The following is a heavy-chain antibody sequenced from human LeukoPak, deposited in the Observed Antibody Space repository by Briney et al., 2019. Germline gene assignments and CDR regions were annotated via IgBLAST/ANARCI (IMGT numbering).Heavy chain of an antibody. CDR3: ARGGLDYAYDI. CDR2: VHSDGVSA. V-gene: IGHV3-74*01. J-gene: IGHJ3*02. CDR1: AFTFTNYW. Sequence: PGRTLRLSCVPSAFTFTNYWMHWVRQAPGKGLMWVSRVHSDGVSAIYADSVKGRFTVSRDNTKNSVYLQMSSLRADDTGVYYCARGGLDYAYDIWGQGTMVTVSS. D-gene: IGHD3/OR15-3a*01.